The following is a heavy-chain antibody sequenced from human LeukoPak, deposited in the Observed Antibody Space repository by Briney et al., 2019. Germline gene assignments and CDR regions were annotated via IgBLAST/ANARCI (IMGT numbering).Heavy chain of an antibody. J-gene: IGHJ3*02. CDR3: ARDQGYCSSTSRDAFDI. V-gene: IGHV1-2*04. Sequence: ASVKVSCKASGYTFTGYYMHWVRLAPGQGLEWMGWINPNSGGTNYAQKFQGWVTMTRDTSISTAYMELSRLRSDDTAVYYCARDQGYCSSTSRDAFDIWGQGTMVTVSS. D-gene: IGHD2-2*01. CDR2: INPNSGGT. CDR1: GYTFTGYY.